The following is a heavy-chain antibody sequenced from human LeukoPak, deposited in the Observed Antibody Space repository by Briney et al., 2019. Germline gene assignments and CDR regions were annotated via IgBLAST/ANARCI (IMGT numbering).Heavy chain of an antibody. Sequence: GGSLRLSCAASGFTFSGYAMSWVRQAPGKGLEWVSTISGGSSGSKYYADSVKGRFTISRDSSKNTMFLQMNSLRAEDTAVYYCAKAASRFWDCTGGSCSGYFFDSWGQGTLVTVSS. J-gene: IGHJ4*02. CDR3: AKAASRFWDCTGGSCSGYFFDS. V-gene: IGHV3-23*01. D-gene: IGHD2-15*01. CDR1: GFTFSGYA. CDR2: ISGGSSGSK.